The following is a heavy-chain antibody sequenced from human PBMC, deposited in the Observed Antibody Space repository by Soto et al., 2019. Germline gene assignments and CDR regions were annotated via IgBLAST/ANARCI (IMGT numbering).Heavy chain of an antibody. CDR3: ARSLAAAGTVAFRH. D-gene: IGHD6-13*01. CDR2: IYYSGST. Sequence: SETLSLTCTVSGGSISSSSYYWGWIRQPPGKGLEWIGNIYYSGSTYYNPSLKSRVTISVDTSKNQFSLKLSSVTAADTAVYNCARSLAAAGTVAFRHWGQGTLVTVSS. V-gene: IGHV4-39*07. J-gene: IGHJ1*01. CDR1: GGSISSSSYY.